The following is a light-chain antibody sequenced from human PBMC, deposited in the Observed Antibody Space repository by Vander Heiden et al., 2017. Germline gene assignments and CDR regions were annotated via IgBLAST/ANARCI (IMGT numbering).Light chain of an antibody. V-gene: IGLV3-1*01. J-gene: IGLJ2*01. CDR3: QAWDSSTVV. CDR2: KDS. CDR1: NLVANS. Sequence: SSELTQPPSVSVSPGQTASITCSGDNLVANSACWYQQKPGQPLVMVIYKDSKRTSGSPERFSGSNSGNTATLTISGTQAMDEADYYCQAWDSSTVVFGGGTKLTVL.